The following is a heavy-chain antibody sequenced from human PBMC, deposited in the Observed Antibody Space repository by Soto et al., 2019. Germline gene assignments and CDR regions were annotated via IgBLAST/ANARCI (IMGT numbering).Heavy chain of an antibody. V-gene: IGHV1-46*01. D-gene: IGHD2-15*01. CDR2: INPSGGTT. Sequence: ASVKVSCKASGYTFTRYNVHWVRQAPGQGLEWMAIINPSGGTTYYVQKFEGRVTLTTDTSTSTVHMELSSLRSDDTAVYYCARVRGGGSEYFFDYWGQGTLVTSPQ. CDR3: ARVRGGGSEYFFDY. J-gene: IGHJ4*02. CDR1: GYTFTRYN.